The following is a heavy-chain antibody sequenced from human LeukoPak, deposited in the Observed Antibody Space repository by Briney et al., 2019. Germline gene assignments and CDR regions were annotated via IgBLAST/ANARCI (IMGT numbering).Heavy chain of an antibody. CDR1: GFTFSSYA. CDR2: ISGSGGDT. Sequence: GGSLRLSCAASGFTFSSYAMSWVRQAPGKGLEWVSAISGSGGDTYYADSVKGRFTISRDNSENTLYLQLNSLRAEDTAVYYCAKETTKHFDYWGQGTLVTVSS. D-gene: IGHD4-11*01. J-gene: IGHJ4*02. V-gene: IGHV3-23*01. CDR3: AKETTKHFDY.